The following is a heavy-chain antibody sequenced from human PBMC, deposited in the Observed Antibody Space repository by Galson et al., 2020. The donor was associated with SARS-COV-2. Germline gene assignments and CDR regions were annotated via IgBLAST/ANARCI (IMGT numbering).Heavy chain of an antibody. D-gene: IGHD5-18*01. CDR2: INPNSGGT. Sequence: ASVKVSCKASGYTFTGYYMHWVRQAPGQGLEWMGWINPNSGGTNYAQKFQGRVTMTRDTSISIAYMELSRLRSDDTAVYYCARDGTAMVTNGFGNWGQGKMVTVSS. V-gene: IGHV1-2*02. J-gene: IGHJ3*02. CDR3: ARDGTAMVTNGFGN. CDR1: GYTFTGYY.